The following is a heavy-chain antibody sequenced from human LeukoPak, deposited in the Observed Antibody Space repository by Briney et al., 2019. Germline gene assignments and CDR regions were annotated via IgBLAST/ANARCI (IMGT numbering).Heavy chain of an antibody. CDR2: IIPIFGTA. D-gene: IGHD5-18*01. J-gene: IGHJ4*02. V-gene: IGHV1-69*13. CDR1: GGTFSSYA. CDR3: ARGELRSGYSYGPIDY. Sequence: ASVKVSCKASGGTFSSYAISWVRQAPGQGLEWMGGIIPIFGTANYAQKFQGRVTITADESTSTAYTELSSLRSEDTAVYYCARGELRSGYSYGPIDYWGQGTLVTVSS.